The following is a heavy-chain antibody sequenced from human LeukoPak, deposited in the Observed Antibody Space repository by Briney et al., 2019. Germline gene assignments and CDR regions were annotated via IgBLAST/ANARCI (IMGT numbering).Heavy chain of an antibody. CDR1: GITFSSYD. V-gene: IGHV3-30*18. CDR3: AKDTGSSYHYYGMDV. J-gene: IGHJ6*02. Sequence: PGGSLRLSCVVSGITFSSYDMHWVRQAPGKGLEWVAVISNDGSKAYTADSVKDRFTISRDNSKNTLYLQMTSLRPEDTAVYYCAKDTGSSYHYYGMDVWGPGTTVTVSS. CDR2: ISNDGSKA. D-gene: IGHD6-13*01.